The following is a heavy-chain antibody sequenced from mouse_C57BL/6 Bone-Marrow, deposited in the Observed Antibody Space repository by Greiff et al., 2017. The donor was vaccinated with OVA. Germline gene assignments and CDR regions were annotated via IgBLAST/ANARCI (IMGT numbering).Heavy chain of an antibody. J-gene: IGHJ1*03. V-gene: IGHV1-69*01. CDR3: ARERSFYYGSSYWYFDV. D-gene: IGHD1-1*01. Sequence: QVQLQQPGAELVMPGASVKLSCKASGYTFTSYWMHWVKQRPGQGLEWIGEIDPSDSYTNYNQKFKGKSTLTVDKSSSTAYMQLSSLTSDDSAVYYCARERSFYYGSSYWYFDVWGTGTTVTVSS. CDR1: GYTFTSYW. CDR2: IDPSDSYT.